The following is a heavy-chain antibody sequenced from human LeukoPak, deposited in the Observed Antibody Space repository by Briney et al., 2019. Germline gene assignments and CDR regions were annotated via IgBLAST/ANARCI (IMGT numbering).Heavy chain of an antibody. V-gene: IGHV4-34*01. J-gene: IGHJ4*02. Sequence: KPSETLSLTCSVSGGSIGSYYWSWIRQPPGKGLEWIGEINHSGSTNYNPSLKSRVTISVDTSKNQFSLKLSSVTAADTAVYHCARGRGSGSSPGTYWGQGTLVTVSS. CDR1: GGSIGSYY. CDR3: ARGRGSGSSPGTY. CDR2: INHSGST. D-gene: IGHD1-26*01.